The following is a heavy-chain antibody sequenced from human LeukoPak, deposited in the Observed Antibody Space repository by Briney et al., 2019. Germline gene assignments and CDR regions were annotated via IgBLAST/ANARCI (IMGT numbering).Heavy chain of an antibody. V-gene: IGHV4-34*01. D-gene: IGHD2-2*01. CDR3: ARGGRYCSSTSCRTHRNWFDP. CDR1: GGSFRGYY. J-gene: IGHJ5*02. CDR2: INHSGST. Sequence: PSETLSLTCAVYGGSFRGYYWSWIRQPPGNGLEWIGEINHSGSTNYNPSLKSRVTISVDTSKNKFSLKLSSVTAADTAVYYCARGGRYCSSTSCRTHRNWFDPWGQGTLVTVSS.